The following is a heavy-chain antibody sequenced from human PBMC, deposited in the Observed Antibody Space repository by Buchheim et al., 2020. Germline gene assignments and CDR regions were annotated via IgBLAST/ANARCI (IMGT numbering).Heavy chain of an antibody. V-gene: IGHV4-39*01. D-gene: IGHD2-2*01. CDR3: ARKISTSYQPYSYGYYYYMDV. CDR1: GGSISSSSYY. Sequence: QLQLQESGPGLVKPSETLSLTCTVSGGSISSSSYYWGWIRQPPGKGLEWIGSIYYSGSTYYNPSLKSRVTISVDTSKNQFSLKLSSVTAADTAVYYCARKISTSYQPYSYGYYYYMDVWGKGTT. CDR2: IYYSGST. J-gene: IGHJ6*03.